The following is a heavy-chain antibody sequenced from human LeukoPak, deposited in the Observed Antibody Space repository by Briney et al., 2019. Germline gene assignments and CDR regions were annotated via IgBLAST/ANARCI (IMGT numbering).Heavy chain of an antibody. CDR1: GFTFSSYS. CDR2: ISYDGSNK. D-gene: IGHD3-9*01. CDR3: AKDWFPPVLRYFDWLFGGYFDY. Sequence: GGSLRLSCAASGFTFSSYSMNWVRQAPGKGLEWVAVISYDGSNKYYADSVKGRFTISRDNSKNTLYLQMNSLRAEDTAVYYCAKDWFPPVLRYFDWLFGGYFDYWGQGTLVTVSS. J-gene: IGHJ4*02. V-gene: IGHV3-30*18.